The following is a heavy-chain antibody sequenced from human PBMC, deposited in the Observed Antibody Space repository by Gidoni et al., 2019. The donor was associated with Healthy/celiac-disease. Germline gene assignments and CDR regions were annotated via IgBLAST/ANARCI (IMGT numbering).Heavy chain of an antibody. Sequence: EVQLVESGGGLVQPGRSLRLSCAASGFTFDDYAMHWVRQAPGKGLEWVSGISWNSGSIGYADSVKGRFTISRDNAKNSLYLQMNSLRAEDTALYYCAKGGDYYDSSGYSEQSSYYFDYWGQGTLVTVSS. CDR1: GFTFDDYA. D-gene: IGHD3-22*01. CDR2: ISWNSGSI. V-gene: IGHV3-9*01. CDR3: AKGGDYYDSSGYSEQSSYYFDY. J-gene: IGHJ4*02.